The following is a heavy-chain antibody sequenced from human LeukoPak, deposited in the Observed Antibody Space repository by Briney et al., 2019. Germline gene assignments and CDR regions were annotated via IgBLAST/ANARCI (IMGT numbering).Heavy chain of an antibody. CDR3: ARVQDYVWGSYRYTGSHAFDI. D-gene: IGHD3-16*02. J-gene: IGHJ3*02. Sequence: RTSETLSFTCTVSGGSISSGSYYWSWIRQPAGKGLEWIGRIYTSGSTHYNPSLKSRVTISVDTSKNKFSLKLSSVTAADTAVYYCARVQDYVWGSYRYTGSHAFDIWGQGTMVTVSS. V-gene: IGHV4-61*02. CDR1: GGSISSGSYY. CDR2: IYTSGST.